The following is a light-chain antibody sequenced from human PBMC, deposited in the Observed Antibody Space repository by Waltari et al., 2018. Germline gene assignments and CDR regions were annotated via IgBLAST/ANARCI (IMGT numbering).Light chain of an antibody. V-gene: IGLV4-69*01. CDR3: QTWGTDIGV. J-gene: IGLJ3*02. CDR2: VNSDGSH. CDR1: SGHSSYA. Sequence: QLVLTQSPSASPSLGASVTLTCTLSSGHSSYAIAWHQQQPEKGPRYLMKVNSDGSHNKGGGIPDRFSGSSSGAERYLTISSLQSEDEADYYCQTWGTDIGVFGGGTKLTVL.